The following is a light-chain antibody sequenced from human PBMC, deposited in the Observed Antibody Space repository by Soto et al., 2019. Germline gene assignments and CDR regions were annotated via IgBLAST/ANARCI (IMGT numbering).Light chain of an antibody. Sequence: QLVLTQPPSVSGAPGQRVTISCTGNNSNLGAGYDVHWYQQLPGAAPKLVIFGNRNRPSGVPERFSGSKSGTSASLAITGVQAEDEADYYCQAYVYSLTAMVFCGGTKVTVI. CDR2: GNR. CDR1: NSNLGAGYD. V-gene: IGLV1-40*01. J-gene: IGLJ3*02. CDR3: QAYVYSLTAMV.